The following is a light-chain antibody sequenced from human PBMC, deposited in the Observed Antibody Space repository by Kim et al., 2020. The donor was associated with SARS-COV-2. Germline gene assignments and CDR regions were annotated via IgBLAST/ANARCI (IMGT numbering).Light chain of an antibody. CDR3: QQSYNNPYT. CDR1: QDIKYF. Sequence: SASVGYRVSLTCRASQDIKYFLNWYQQRPGTAPKLVIHSASSLQSWVPSSFTGSGSGTDFTLTITSLQPEDFATYYCQQSYNNPYTFGQGTKLEIK. J-gene: IGKJ2*01. V-gene: IGKV1-39*01. CDR2: SAS.